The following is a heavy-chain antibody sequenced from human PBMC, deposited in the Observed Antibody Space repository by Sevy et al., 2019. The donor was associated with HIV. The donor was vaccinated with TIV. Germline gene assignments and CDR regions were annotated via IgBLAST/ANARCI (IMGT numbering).Heavy chain of an antibody. CDR2: ISYDGSNK. CDR3: ARAEDTAMEFDY. CDR1: GFTFSSYA. J-gene: IGHJ4*02. Sequence: GGSLRLSCAASGFTFSSYAMHWVRQAPGKGLEWVAVISYDGSNKYYADSVKGRFTISRDNSKNTLYLQMNSLRAEDTAVYYCARAEDTAMEFDYWGQGTLVTVSS. D-gene: IGHD5-18*01. V-gene: IGHV3-30-3*01.